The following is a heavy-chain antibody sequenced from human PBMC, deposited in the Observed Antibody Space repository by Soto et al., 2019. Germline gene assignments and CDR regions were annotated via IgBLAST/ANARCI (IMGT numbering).Heavy chain of an antibody. CDR2: IKSKTDGGTT. D-gene: IGHD6-19*01. CDR3: TTDVSSGWYAFDY. V-gene: IGHV3-15*01. Sequence: GGSLRLSCAASGFTFSNAWMSWVRQAPGKGLEWVGRIKSKTDGGTTDYAAPVKGRFTISRDDSKNTLYLQMNSLKTEDTAVYYCTTDVSSGWYAFDYWGQGTLVTVYS. J-gene: IGHJ4*02. CDR1: GFTFSNAW.